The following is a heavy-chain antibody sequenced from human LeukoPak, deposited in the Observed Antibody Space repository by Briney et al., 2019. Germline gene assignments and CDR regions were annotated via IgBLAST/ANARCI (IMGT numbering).Heavy chain of an antibody. J-gene: IGHJ6*03. D-gene: IGHD6-13*01. V-gene: IGHV3-23*01. CDR3: AKAGMSSSWYNYYYMDV. CDR2: ISGSGGST. Sequence: PGGSLRLSCAASGFTFSSYAMSWVRQAPGKGLEWVSAISGSGGSTYYADSVKGRFTISRDNSKNTLYLQMNSLRAEDTAVYYCAKAGMSSSWYNYYYMDVWGKGTTVTVSS. CDR1: GFTFSSYA.